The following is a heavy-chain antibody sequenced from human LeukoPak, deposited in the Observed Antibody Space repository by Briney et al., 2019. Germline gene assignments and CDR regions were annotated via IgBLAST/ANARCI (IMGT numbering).Heavy chain of an antibody. CDR2: IYTGGNT. CDR1: GFIVSHKY. V-gene: IGHV3-66*01. Sequence: GGSLRLSCAASGFIVSHKYMAWVRQAPGKGLEWLSIIYTGGNTVSAESVKGRFSISRDDSRNTVHLQMNNLRDDDTAVYYCARGQIDLLRNYFDSWGLGTLVAVSS. D-gene: IGHD3-22*01. CDR3: ARGQIDLLRNYFDS. J-gene: IGHJ4*02.